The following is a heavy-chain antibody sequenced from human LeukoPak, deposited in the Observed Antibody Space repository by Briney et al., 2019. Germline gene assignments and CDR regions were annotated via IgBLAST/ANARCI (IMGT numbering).Heavy chain of an antibody. Sequence: PGGSLRLSCAASGFTFSSYGMHWVRQAPGKGLEWVAFIRYDGSNKYYADSVKGRFTISRDNSKNTLYLQMNSLRAEDTAVYYCAKDRRSLGLEYLQHWGQGTLVTVSS. J-gene: IGHJ1*01. D-gene: IGHD7-27*01. CDR3: AKDRRSLGLEYLQH. CDR2: IRYDGSNK. V-gene: IGHV3-30*02. CDR1: GFTFSSYG.